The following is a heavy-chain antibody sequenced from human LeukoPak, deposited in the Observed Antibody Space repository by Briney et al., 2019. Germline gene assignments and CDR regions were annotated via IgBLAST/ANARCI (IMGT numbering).Heavy chain of an antibody. V-gene: IGHV3-23*01. D-gene: IGHD1-7*01. J-gene: IGHJ4*02. CDR1: GFTFSTYA. CDR3: ARMNYVSSGWGAPFDY. Sequence: GGSLRLSCAASGFTFSTYAMNWVRQAPGKGLEWVSTISGGANTYYADSVKGRFTISRDNSKNTLYLQMNSLRAEDTAVYYCARMNYVSSGWGAPFDYWGQGTLVTVSS. CDR2: ISGGANT.